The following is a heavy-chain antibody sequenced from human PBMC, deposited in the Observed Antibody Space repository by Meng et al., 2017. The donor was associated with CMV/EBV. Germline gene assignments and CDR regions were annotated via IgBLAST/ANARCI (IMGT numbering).Heavy chain of an antibody. CDR2: IKEDGSDK. Sequence: GESLKISCAASGFTFSTDWMTWVRQAPGKGLEWVATIKEDGSDKYYVDSVKGQFTISRDNAKNSLYLQMNSLRAEDTAVYYCARYKNVGYWGQGTLVTVSS. V-gene: IGHV3-7*01. CDR1: GFTFSTDW. D-gene: IGHD1-1*01. CDR3: ARYKNVGY. J-gene: IGHJ4*02.